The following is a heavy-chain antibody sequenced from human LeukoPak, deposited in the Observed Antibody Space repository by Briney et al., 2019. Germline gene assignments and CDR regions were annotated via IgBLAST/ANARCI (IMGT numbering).Heavy chain of an antibody. CDR1: GYTFAAHH. V-gene: IGHV1-2*02. J-gene: IGHJ4*02. CDR2: ILPDGRDT. Sequence: ASVKVSCKASGYTFAAHHIHWVRQAPGQGLEWMGWILPDGRDTKYSQKFRDRMTLTTDTSTNTAYMELSMLTPDDTAVYYCSGRYGPGPVWGQGTLISAS. D-gene: IGHD3-10*01. CDR3: SGRYGPGPV.